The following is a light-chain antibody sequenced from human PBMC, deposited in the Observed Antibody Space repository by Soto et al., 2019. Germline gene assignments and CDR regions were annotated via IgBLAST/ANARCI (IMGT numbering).Light chain of an antibody. CDR3: QQYSNWPPYT. J-gene: IGKJ2*01. Sequence: EIVMTQSPATLSVSPGERATLSCRASQSVTSNLAWYQQKPGQAPRLLIYGASARATGVPARFSGSGSGTEFTLTISSLQSEDFAVYYCQQYSNWPPYTFAQGTKLEIK. V-gene: IGKV3-15*01. CDR2: GAS. CDR1: QSVTSN.